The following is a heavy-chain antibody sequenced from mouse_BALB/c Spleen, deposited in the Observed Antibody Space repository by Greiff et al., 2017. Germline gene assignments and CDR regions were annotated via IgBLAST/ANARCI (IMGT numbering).Heavy chain of an antibody. J-gene: IGHJ4*01. D-gene: IGHD2-2*01. CDR2: IWTGGGT. V-gene: IGHV2-9-2*01. CDR3: VRDGSLYAMDY. Sequence: QVQLKESGPGLVAPSQCLSITCTVSGFSLTSYDISWIRQPPGKGLEWLGVIWTGGGTNYNSAFMSRLSISKDNSKSQVFLKMNSLQTDDTAIYYCVRDGSLYAMDYWGQGTSVTVSS. CDR1: GFSLTSYD.